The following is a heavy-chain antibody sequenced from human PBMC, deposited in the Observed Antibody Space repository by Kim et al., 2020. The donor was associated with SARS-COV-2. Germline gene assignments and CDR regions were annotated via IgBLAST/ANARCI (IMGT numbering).Heavy chain of an antibody. CDR3: ARGWGLRLYYYGMDV. CDR1: GGSFSGYY. D-gene: IGHD5-12*01. CDR2: INHSGST. J-gene: IGHJ6*02. V-gene: IGHV4-34*01. Sequence: SETLSLTCAVYGGSFSGYYWSWIRQPPGKGLEWIGEINHSGSTNYNPSLKSRVTISVDTSKNQFSLKLSSVTAADTAVYYCARGWGLRLYYYGMDVWGQGTTVTVSS.